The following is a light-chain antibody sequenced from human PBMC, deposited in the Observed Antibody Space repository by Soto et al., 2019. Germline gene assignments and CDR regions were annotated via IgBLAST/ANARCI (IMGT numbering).Light chain of an antibody. CDR3: YRYNSYSLWT. Sequence: DIQLTQFPSFLSASVGDRVTITCRASLGINRFLACYQQKPGKAPKLLIYAASTLQSGVASRFSGSGSGTEFTLTLSSLQLDDYETSYCYRYNSYSLWTFGQGTKVDIK. J-gene: IGKJ1*01. CDR2: AAS. V-gene: IGKV1-9*01. CDR1: LGINRF.